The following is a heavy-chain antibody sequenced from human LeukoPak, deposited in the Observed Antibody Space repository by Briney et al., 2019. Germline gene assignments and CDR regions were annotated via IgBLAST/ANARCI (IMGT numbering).Heavy chain of an antibody. CDR2: ISSSGSTI. V-gene: IGHV3-48*04. CDR3: AELGITMIGGV. D-gene: IGHD3-10*02. J-gene: IGHJ6*04. CDR1: GFPFSSYS. Sequence: GGSLRLSCAASGFPFSSYSMNWVRQAPGKGLEWVSYISSSGSTIYYADSVKGRFTISRDNAKNSLYLQMNSLRAEDTAVYYCAELGITMIGGVWGKGTTVTISS.